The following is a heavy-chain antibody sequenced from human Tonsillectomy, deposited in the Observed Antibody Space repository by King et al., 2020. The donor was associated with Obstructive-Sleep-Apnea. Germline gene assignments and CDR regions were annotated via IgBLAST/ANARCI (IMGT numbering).Heavy chain of an antibody. V-gene: IGHV3-9*01. CDR3: VKDKNIGWYFDYLDY. D-gene: IGHD6-19*01. J-gene: IGHJ4*02. CDR2: ISWNSGNV. CDR1: GFTFEDYA. Sequence: VQLVESGGGLVQPGRSLRLSCAASGFTFEDYAMHWVRQTPGKGLEWVSGISWNSGNVDYADSVKGRFTISRDNAKNSLYLQMNSLRAEDTAFYYCVKDKNIGWYFDYLDYWGQGTLVIVSS.